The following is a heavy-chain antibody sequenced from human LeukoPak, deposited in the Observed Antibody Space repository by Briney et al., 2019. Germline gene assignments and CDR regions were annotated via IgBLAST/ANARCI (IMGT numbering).Heavy chain of an antibody. D-gene: IGHD3-3*01. J-gene: IGHJ6*02. CDR3: ARAGYYDFWSGSPYYYYGMDV. CDR1: GYTFTSYY. V-gene: IGHV1-46*01. CDR2: INPSGGST. Sequence: ASVKVSCKASGYTFTSYYMHWVRQAPGQGLEWMGIINPSGGSTSYAQKFQGRVTITRDTSTSTVYMELSSLRSEDTAVYYCARAGYYDFWSGSPYYYYGMDVWGQGTTVTVSS.